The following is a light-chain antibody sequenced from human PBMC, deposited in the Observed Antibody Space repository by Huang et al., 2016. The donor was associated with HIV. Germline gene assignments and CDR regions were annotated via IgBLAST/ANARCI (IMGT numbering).Light chain of an antibody. CDR1: QSVLYSSNNKNY. Sequence: DIVMTQSPGSLAVSLGERATINCKSSQSVLYSSNNKNYLAWYKQKPGQPPKLLIYWASTRESGVPDRFSGSGSGTDFTLTISSLQAEDVAVYYCQQYYSTPTFGGGTKVEIK. V-gene: IGKV4-1*01. J-gene: IGKJ4*01. CDR3: QQYYSTPT. CDR2: WAS.